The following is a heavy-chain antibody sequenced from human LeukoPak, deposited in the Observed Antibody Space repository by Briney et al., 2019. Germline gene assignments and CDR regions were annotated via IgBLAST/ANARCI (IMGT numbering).Heavy chain of an antibody. Sequence: SVKVSCKASGGTFSSYAISWVRQAPGQGLEWMGGIIPIFGTANYAQKFQGRVTITADESTSTAYMELSSLRSEDTAVYYCARAQGEMATITGPYYYYYMDVWGKGTTVTVSS. CDR2: IIPIFGTA. D-gene: IGHD5-24*01. CDR3: ARAQGEMATITGPYYYYYMDV. CDR1: GGTFSSYA. V-gene: IGHV1-69*13. J-gene: IGHJ6*03.